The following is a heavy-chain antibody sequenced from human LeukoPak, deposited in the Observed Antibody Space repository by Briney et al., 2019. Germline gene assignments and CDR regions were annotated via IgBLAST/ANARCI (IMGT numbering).Heavy chain of an antibody. D-gene: IGHD3-22*01. V-gene: IGHV1-2*07. J-gene: IGHJ4*02. Sequence: RASVKVSCKASGYTFTGYYLHWVRRAPGQGLEWMGWIHPNSGGTNYAHKFQGRVTMTRDTSINTAYMELSRLRSDDTAMYYCARGAGMWDSSGYGIDYWGQGTLVTVSS. CDR3: ARGAGMWDSSGYGIDY. CDR1: GYTFTGYY. CDR2: IHPNSGGT.